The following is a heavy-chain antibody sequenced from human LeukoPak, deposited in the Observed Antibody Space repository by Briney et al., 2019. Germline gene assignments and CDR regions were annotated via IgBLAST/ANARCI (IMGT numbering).Heavy chain of an antibody. CDR1: GDSISSTNW. J-gene: IGHJ4*02. D-gene: IGHD2-21*01. V-gene: IGHV4-4*02. CDR2: IYHTGST. CDR3: ARGVVIAPQTFDY. Sequence: PSETLSLTCAVSGDSISSTNWWSWVRQAPGKGLEWIGEIYHTGSTNYNPSLKSRLTISVDKSNNQFSLNLSSVTAADTAVYYCARGVVIAPQTFDYWGQGTLVTVSS.